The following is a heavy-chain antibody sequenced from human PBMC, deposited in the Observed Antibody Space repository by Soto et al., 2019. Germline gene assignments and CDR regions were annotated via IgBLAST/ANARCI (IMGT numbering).Heavy chain of an antibody. D-gene: IGHD3-22*01. CDR1: GYSISSGYY. J-gene: IGHJ5*02. CDR3: ARVGPWVPYYYDSSPYTFENWFDP. V-gene: IGHV4-38-2*01. Sequence: PSETLSLTCAVSGYSISSGYYWGWLRQPPGKGLEWIGSTYHGGSTYYNPSLNSRVTLSIDMTHNHVSLILNSVTAADTAVYYCARVGPWVPYYYDSSPYTFENWFDPWGQGTLVTVSS. CDR2: TYHGGST.